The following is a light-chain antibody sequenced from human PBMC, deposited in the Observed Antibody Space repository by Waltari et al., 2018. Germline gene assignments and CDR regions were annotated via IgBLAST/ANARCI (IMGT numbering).Light chain of an antibody. CDR2: EGS. J-gene: IGLJ2*01. V-gene: IGLV2-23*01. CDR3: CSYAGSSTPVV. Sequence: QSALTQPASVSGSPGQSITISSPGPSSDVGSYNLLSWYQQHPGKAPKLMIYEGSKRPSGVSNRFSGSKSGNTASLTISGLQAEDEADYYCCSYAGSSTPVVFGGGTKLTVL. CDR1: SSDVGSYNL.